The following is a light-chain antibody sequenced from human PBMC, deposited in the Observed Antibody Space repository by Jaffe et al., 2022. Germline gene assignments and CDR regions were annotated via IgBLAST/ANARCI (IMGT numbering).Light chain of an antibody. CDR1: QRIGSS. V-gene: IGKV3-15*01. CDR2: GAS. Sequence: EIVMTQSPATLSMAPGEIATLSCRASQRIGSSLAWYQQKPGQAPRLLIYGASTRATGVPMRFSGSGSGTEFTLTISSLQSEDFAVYYCQQYNNWPPWTFGQGTRVEIK. CDR3: QQYNNWPPWT. J-gene: IGKJ1*01.